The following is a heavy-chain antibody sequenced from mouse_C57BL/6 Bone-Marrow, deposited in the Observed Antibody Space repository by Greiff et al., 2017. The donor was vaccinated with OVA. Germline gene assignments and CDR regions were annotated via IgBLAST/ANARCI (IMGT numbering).Heavy chain of an antibody. CDR2: IDPANGDT. Sequence: DVKLQESGAELVRPGASVKLSCTASGFNIKDDYMHWVKQRPEQGLEWIGWIDPANGDTEYASKFQGKATITADTSSNTAYLQLSSLTSEDTAVYYCTTEFYYAMDYWGQGTSVTVSS. J-gene: IGHJ4*01. CDR1: GFNIKDDY. V-gene: IGHV14-4*01. CDR3: TTEFYYAMDY.